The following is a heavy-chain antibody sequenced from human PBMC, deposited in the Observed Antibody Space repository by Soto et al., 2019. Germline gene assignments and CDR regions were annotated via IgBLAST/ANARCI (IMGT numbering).Heavy chain of an antibody. CDR3: ARDGHGRGSGSRIPCDI. CDR1: GGTFSSYA. D-gene: IGHD3-10*01. J-gene: IGHJ3*02. V-gene: IGHV1-69*01. CDR2: IIPIFGTA. Sequence: QVQLVQSGAEVQKPGSSVKVCCKASGGTFSSYAISWVRQARGQGLEWMGGIIPIFGTANYAQKFQGRVTITADDSTSTAYMELSSMRSEDTAVYYCARDGHGRGSGSRIPCDIWGQGTMVTVS.